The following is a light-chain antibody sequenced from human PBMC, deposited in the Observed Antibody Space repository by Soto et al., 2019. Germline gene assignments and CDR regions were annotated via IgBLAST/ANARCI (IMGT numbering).Light chain of an antibody. CDR2: DSS. Sequence: EIVLTQSPATLSLSPGERATLSCRASQSVGSNLAWYQHKPGQTPRLLIYDSSKRATGIPARFSGYGSGTDFTLTISSLEPEDFAVYYCQHQSSWPRTFGQGTKVEIK. CDR1: QSVGSN. J-gene: IGKJ1*01. V-gene: IGKV3-11*01. CDR3: QHQSSWPRT.